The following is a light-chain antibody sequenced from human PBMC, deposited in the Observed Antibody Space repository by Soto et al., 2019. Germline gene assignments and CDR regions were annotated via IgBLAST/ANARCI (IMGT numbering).Light chain of an antibody. V-gene: IGKV1-5*01. CDR1: QNISRW. CDR2: DAS. J-gene: IGKJ1*01. CDR3: QQYNSALRT. Sequence: DIQMTQSPSTLSASIGDRVTITCRASQNISRWLAWYQQKPGKAPKLLMYDASSLQSGVPSRFSGSGSGTEFTLTITSLHPDDFATYYCQQYNSALRTFGQGTKVDIK.